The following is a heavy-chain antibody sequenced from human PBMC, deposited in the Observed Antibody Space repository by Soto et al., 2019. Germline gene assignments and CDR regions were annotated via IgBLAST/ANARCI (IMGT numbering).Heavy chain of an antibody. J-gene: IGHJ5*02. CDR2: ISAYNGNT. D-gene: IGHD6-19*01. V-gene: IGHV1-18*01. CDR1: GYTFTSYG. Sequence: QVQLVQSGAEVKKPGASVKVSCKASGYTFTSYGISWVRQAPGQVLEWMGWISAYNGNTNYAQKREGRVTRTTDTSRRTADMELRSLRSDDTAVYYCARDSGIAVADYNWFDPWGQGTLVTVSS. CDR3: ARDSGIAVADYNWFDP.